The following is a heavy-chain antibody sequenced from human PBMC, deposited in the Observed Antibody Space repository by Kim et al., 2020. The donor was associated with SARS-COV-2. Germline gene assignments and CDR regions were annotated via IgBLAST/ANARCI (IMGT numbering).Heavy chain of an antibody. CDR3: AKVEVVGEYNYGCDF. CDR2: ISASGRRT. CDR1: GLTFSTYP. J-gene: IGHJ4*02. D-gene: IGHD1-1*01. Sequence: GGSLRLSCSASGLTFSTYPMTWVRQAPGKGLEWVSGISASGRRTFYADSVKGRFTISRENSRNTLFLQMTSLSADDTAVYYCAKVEVVGEYNYGCDFWGQGALVTVSS. V-gene: IGHV3-23*01.